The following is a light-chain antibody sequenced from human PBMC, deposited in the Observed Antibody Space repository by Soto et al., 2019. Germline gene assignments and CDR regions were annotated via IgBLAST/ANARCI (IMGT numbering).Light chain of an antibody. CDR1: TGAVTNGHY. Sequence: QDMASPDPSLTLSPGVTVTLTWDTSTGAVTNGHYPYWFQQKPGQAPRTLIYDTTNIHSWTPARFSGSLLGGKAALTLSGAQPEDEAEYYCLLSYNAHYGFGTGSKVTAL. CDR3: LLSYNAHYG. J-gene: IGLJ1*01. V-gene: IGLV7-46*01. CDR2: DTT.